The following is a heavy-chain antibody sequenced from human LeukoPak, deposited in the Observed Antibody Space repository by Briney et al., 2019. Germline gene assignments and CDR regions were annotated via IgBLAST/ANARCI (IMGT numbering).Heavy chain of an antibody. D-gene: IGHD6-6*01. CDR1: GFTFSSYW. Sequence: PGGSLRLSCAASGFTFSSYWMHWVRQVPGKGLVWVARINNDGSGANYADSVKGGFTIYRDKEKKTVSLQMNSLTTEDTAIYYFVRDRPRNCFYPCGQGTLVTVSS. V-gene: IGHV3-74*01. CDR3: VRDRPRNCFYP. CDR2: INNDGSGA. J-gene: IGHJ5*02.